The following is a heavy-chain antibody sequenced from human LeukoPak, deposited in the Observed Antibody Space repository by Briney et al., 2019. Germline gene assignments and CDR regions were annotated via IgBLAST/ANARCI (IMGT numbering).Heavy chain of an antibody. J-gene: IGHJ6*02. D-gene: IGHD6-13*01. Sequence: PGGSLRLSCAASGFTFSSYAMSWVRQAPGKGLEWVSAISGSGGSTYYADSVKGRFTISRDNSKNTLYLQMNSLRAEDTAVYYCAKTVDNGSSWYVSFYGMDVWGQGTTVTVSS. CDR1: GFTFSSYA. V-gene: IGHV3-23*01. CDR3: AKTVDNGSSWYVSFYGMDV. CDR2: ISGSGGST.